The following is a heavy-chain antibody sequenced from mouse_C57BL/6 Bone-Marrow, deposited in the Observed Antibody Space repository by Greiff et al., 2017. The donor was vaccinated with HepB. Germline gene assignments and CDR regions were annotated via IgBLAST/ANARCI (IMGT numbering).Heavy chain of an antibody. D-gene: IGHD4-1*01. J-gene: IGHJ4*01. CDR3: AITGNAMDY. Sequence: VQLQQSGAELVRPGTSVKVSCKASGYAFTNYLIEWVKQRPGQGLEWIGVINPGSGGTNYNEKFKGKATLTADKSSSTAYMQRSSLTSEDSAVYFCAITGNAMDYWGQGTSVTVSS. CDR1: GYAFTNYL. V-gene: IGHV1-54*01. CDR2: INPGSGGT.